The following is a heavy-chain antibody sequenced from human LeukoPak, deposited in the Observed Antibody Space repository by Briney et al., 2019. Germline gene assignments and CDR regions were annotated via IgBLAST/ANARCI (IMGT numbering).Heavy chain of an antibody. V-gene: IGHV4-31*03. CDR2: IYYSGST. D-gene: IGHD2-21*02. Sequence: SETLSLTCTVSGGSISSGGYYWSWIRQHPGKGLEWIGYIYYSGSTYYNPSLKSRVTISVDTSKNQFSLKLSSVTAADTAVYYCARAGCCGGDCPPYYYYGMDVWGQGTTVTVSS. CDR3: ARAGCCGGDCPPYYYYGMDV. CDR1: GGSISSGGYY. J-gene: IGHJ6*02.